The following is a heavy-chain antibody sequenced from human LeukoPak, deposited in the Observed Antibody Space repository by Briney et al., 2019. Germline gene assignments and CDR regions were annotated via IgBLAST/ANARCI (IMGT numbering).Heavy chain of an antibody. CDR2: IYPGDSDV. Sequence: GESLKISCKGSGYNFTTYWIGWVRQMPGQGLEWIGIIYPGDSDVRYSPSFQGQVSISTDNSITIAYLQWSVLQASDTAMYYCARPGRPPGLESGKDYYYYYMDVWGKGTTVIVSS. J-gene: IGHJ6*03. CDR3: ARPGRPPGLESGKDYYYYYMDV. V-gene: IGHV5-51*01. CDR1: GYNFTTYW. D-gene: IGHD3-3*01.